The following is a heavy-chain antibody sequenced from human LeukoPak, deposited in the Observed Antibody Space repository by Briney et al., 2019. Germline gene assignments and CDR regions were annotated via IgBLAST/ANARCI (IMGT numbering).Heavy chain of an antibody. CDR2: ISSSSSTI. V-gene: IGHV3-48*01. CDR3: ARGYCSSTSCYPRYFQH. D-gene: IGHD2-2*01. Sequence: GGSLRLSCAASGFTFSSYSLNWVRQAPGKGLEWVSYISSSSSTIYYADSVKGRFTISRDNAKNSLYLQMNSLRAEDTAVYYCARGYCSSTSCYPRYFQHWGQGTLVTVSS. J-gene: IGHJ1*01. CDR1: GFTFSSYS.